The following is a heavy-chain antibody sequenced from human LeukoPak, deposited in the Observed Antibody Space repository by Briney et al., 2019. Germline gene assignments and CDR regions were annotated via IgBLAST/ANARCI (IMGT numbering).Heavy chain of an antibody. Sequence: PSETLSLTCTVSRASINNYHWSWIRQPPGKGLEWIGTISDSGSNNYNPSLKSRVTISVDTSKNQFSLKLSSVTAADTAVYYCAREALGDYANYFDYWGQGTLVTVSS. V-gene: IGHV4-59*01. D-gene: IGHD4-17*01. CDR3: AREALGDYANYFDY. CDR1: RASINNYH. J-gene: IGHJ4*02. CDR2: ISDSGSN.